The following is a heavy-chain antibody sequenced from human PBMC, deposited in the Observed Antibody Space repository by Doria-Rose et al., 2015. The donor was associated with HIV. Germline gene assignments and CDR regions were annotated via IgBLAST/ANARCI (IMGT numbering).Heavy chain of an antibody. CDR3: ARDGGGQSDY. CDR1: CGSISSSSYY. V-gene: IGHV4-39*07. J-gene: IGHJ4*02. CDR2: IYYSGST. Sequence: QVQLQESGPGLVKPSETLSLTCTVSCGSISSSSYYWGWIRQPPGKGLEWIGSIYYSGSTYYNPSLKGRVTISVDTSKNQFSLKLSSVTAADTAVYYCARDGGGQSDYWGQGTLVTVSS. D-gene: IGHD2-15*01.